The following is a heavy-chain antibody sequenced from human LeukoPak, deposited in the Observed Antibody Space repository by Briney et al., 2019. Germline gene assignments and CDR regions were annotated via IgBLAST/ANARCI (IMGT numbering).Heavy chain of an antibody. D-gene: IGHD4-11*01. CDR3: VKDHEYSYDY. CDR2: ISINGDNT. J-gene: IGHJ4*02. V-gene: IGHV3-64D*06. Sequence: GGSPRLSCSASGFIFNKYAMHWVRQAPGKGLEFVSTISINGDNTYYADSVKGRFTISRDNSKNTLYLQMRSLRAEDTAVYYCVKDHEYSYDYWGRETLVTVSS. CDR1: GFIFNKYA.